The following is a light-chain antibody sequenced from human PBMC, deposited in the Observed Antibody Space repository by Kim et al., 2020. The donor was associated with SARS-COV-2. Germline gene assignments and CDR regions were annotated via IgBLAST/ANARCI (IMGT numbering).Light chain of an antibody. J-gene: IGKJ2*01. V-gene: IGKV3-11*01. CDR2: DAS. Sequence: PATLSLSPGERATLSCMASQSVSSYLAWYQQKPGQAPRLLIYDASNRGSGIPARFSGSGSGTDFTLTISSLEPEDFAVYYCQQRSTFGQGTKLEI. CDR3: QQRST. CDR1: QSVSSY.